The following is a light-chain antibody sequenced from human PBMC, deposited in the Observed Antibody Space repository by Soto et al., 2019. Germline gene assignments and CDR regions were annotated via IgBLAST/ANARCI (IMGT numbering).Light chain of an antibody. CDR3: QQFSNWRVT. Sequence: IVMTQSPATLSVSPGERVTFSCRASQGIRNHLAWYQHKPGQAPRLLISYASAGATGIPARFSGSGSGTEFTLTINSLQTEDFAVYYGQQFSNWRVTVGAGTNVDIX. J-gene: IGKJ3*01. CDR2: YAS. V-gene: IGKV3-15*01. CDR1: QGIRNH.